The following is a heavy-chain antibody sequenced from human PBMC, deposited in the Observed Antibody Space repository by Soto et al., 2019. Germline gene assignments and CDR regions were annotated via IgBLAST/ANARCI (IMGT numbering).Heavy chain of an antibody. V-gene: IGHV3-53*01. Sequence: GGSLRLSGAVSGFTVSSNSITWVRQAPGQGLEWVSVHHSDVSTYYVDSVKGRFVISRDNSKNTVYLQMNSLRAEDTAIYYCARELGGSWYNWFDPWGQGTLVTVSS. CDR3: ARELGGSWYNWFDP. CDR2: HHSDVST. CDR1: GFTVSSNS. D-gene: IGHD2-15*01. J-gene: IGHJ5*02.